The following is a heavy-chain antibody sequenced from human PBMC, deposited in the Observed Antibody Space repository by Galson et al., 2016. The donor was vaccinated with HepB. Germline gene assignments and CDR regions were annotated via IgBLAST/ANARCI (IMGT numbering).Heavy chain of an antibody. CDR3: AKDNYYGTGSYYPYKYYGMDV. V-gene: IGHV3-7*01. Sequence: SLRLSCAASGFTFSSYWMSWVRQAPGKGREWVANIKQDANEKNYVGSVRGRFSISRDNAKNSLYLQMNSLRAEDTAVYYCAKDNYYGTGSYYPYKYYGMDVWGQGTTVTVSS. J-gene: IGHJ6*02. D-gene: IGHD3-10*01. CDR1: GFTFSSYW. CDR2: IKQDANEK.